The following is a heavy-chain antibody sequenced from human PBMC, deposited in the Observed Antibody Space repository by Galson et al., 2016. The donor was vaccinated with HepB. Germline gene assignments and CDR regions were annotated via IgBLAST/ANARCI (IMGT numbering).Heavy chain of an antibody. D-gene: IGHD3-3*01. V-gene: IGHV4-30-2*01. CDR3: ARGEYYDFWSGYYGIDV. Sequence: TLSLTCAVSGGSISSGGYSWSWIRQPPGKGLEWIGYIYHSGSTYYNPSLKSRVTISVDRSKNQFYLKLSSVTAADTAVYYCARGEYYDFWSGYYGIDVWGQGTTVTVSS. J-gene: IGHJ6*02. CDR1: GGSISSGGYS. CDR2: IYHSGST.